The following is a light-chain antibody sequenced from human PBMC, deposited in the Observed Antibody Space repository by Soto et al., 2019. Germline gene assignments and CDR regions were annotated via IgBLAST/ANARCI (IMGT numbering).Light chain of an antibody. CDR3: QQYNKSPRA. CDR2: GAS. V-gene: IGKV3-15*01. CDR1: QSVINSY. J-gene: IGKJ1*01. Sequence: VLSQSPGTLSLSYGERATLSCRASQSVINSYLAWYQQKPGQAPRLLLYGASTRATGIPARFSGSGSGTEFTLTMSSLQSEDFALYYCQQYNKSPRAFGQGTKV.